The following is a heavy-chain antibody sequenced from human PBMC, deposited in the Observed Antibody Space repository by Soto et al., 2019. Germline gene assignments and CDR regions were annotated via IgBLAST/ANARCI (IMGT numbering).Heavy chain of an antibody. V-gene: IGHV3-33*08. CDR2: IWYDGSNK. CDR3: ARERQLPLGFWSGSFDI. J-gene: IGHJ3*02. CDR1: GFTFSSYG. D-gene: IGHD3-3*01. Sequence: GESLKISCAASGFTFSSYGMHWVRQAPGKGLEWVAVIWYDGSNKYYADSVKGRFTISRDNSKNTLYLQMNSLRAEDTAVYYCARERQLPLGFWSGSFDIWGQGTMVTVSS.